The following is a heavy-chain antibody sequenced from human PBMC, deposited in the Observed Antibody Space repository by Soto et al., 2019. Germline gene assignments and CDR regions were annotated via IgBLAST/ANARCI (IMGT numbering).Heavy chain of an antibody. CDR3: TRADFLRGA. Sequence: QVQLQESGPGLVKPSGTLSLTCTVSGVSIISSTWWTWVRQSPGRGLEWLGEIHHSGSANYNPSIKSGVSMSVDKSKNQFSLSLSPVPAADTAVYYCTRADFLRGAWGQGILVTVSS. CDR2: IHHSGSA. V-gene: IGHV4-4*02. D-gene: IGHD2-21*02. J-gene: IGHJ5*02. CDR1: GVSIISSTW.